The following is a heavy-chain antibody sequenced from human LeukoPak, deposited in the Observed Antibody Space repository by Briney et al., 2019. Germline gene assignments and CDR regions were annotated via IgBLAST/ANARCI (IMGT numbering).Heavy chain of an antibody. J-gene: IGHJ3*02. CDR3: ARDKADYGDAFDI. CDR1: GYTFTSYA. V-gene: IGHV1-3*01. CDR2: INAGNGNT. D-gene: IGHD4-17*01. Sequence: RASVNVSCTASGYTFTSYAMHWVRQAPGQRLEWMGWINAGNGNTKYSQKFQGRVTITRDTSASTAYMELSSLRSEDTAVYYCARDKADYGDAFDIWGQGTMVTVSS.